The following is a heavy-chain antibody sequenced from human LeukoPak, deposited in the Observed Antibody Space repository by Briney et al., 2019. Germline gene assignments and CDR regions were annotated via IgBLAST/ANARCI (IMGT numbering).Heavy chain of an antibody. CDR3: AGTSIVGAIYYFDY. CDR2: ISAYNGNT. V-gene: IGHV1-18*01. D-gene: IGHD1-26*01. Sequence: ASVKVSCKASGYTFTSYGISWVRQAPGQGLEWMGWISAYNGNTNYAQKLQGRVTVTTDTSTSTAYMELRSLRSDDTAVYYCAGTSIVGAIYYFDYWGQGTLVTVSS. CDR1: GYTFTSYG. J-gene: IGHJ4*02.